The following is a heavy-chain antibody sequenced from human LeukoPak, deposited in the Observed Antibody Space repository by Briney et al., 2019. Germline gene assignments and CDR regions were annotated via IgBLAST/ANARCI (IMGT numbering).Heavy chain of an antibody. V-gene: IGHV3-7*01. Sequence: GGSLRLSCAASGFTFSSYWMTWVRQAPGKGLEWVANIKQDGSEKYYVDSVKGRFTISRDNAKNSLYLQMNSLRAEDTAVYYCARDLEYYYDSSGYYSGAFDIWGQGTMVTVSS. CDR3: ARDLEYYYDSSGYYSGAFDI. D-gene: IGHD3-22*01. CDR2: IKQDGSEK. J-gene: IGHJ3*02. CDR1: GFTFSSYW.